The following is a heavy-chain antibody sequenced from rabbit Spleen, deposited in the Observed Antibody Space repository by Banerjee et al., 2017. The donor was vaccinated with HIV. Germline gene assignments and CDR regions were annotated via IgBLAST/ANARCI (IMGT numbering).Heavy chain of an antibody. Sequence: QEQLEESGGGLVKPGASLPLTCKASGSSFSSGYYISWVRQAPGKGLEWIGCIGTGSGSTWYANWVKGRFTISKTSSTTATLQMTSLTAADTATYFCASAYSDIYFNLWGQGTLVTVS. CDR2: IGTGSGST. V-gene: IGHV1S45*01. J-gene: IGHJ4*01. CDR1: GSSFSSGYY. D-gene: IGHD6-1*01. CDR3: ASAYSDIYFNL.